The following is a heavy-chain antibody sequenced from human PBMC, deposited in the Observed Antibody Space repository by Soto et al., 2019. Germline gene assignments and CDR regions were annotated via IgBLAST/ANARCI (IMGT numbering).Heavy chain of an antibody. CDR2: ISSSSSYI. D-gene: IGHD2-2*02. CDR1: GFTFRSYS. Sequence: EVQLVESGGGLVKPGGSLRLSCAASGFTFRSYSMNWVRQAPGKGLEWVSSISSSSSYIYDADSVKGRFTISRDNAKNSLYLQMNSLSAEDTAVYYCAREGWCSSTSCYTGLDYWGQGTLVTVSS. CDR3: AREGWCSSTSCYTGLDY. V-gene: IGHV3-21*01. J-gene: IGHJ4*02.